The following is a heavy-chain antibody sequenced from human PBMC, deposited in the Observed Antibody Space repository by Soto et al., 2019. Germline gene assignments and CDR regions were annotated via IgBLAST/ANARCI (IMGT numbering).Heavy chain of an antibody. D-gene: IGHD3-3*01. CDR2: ISSSSSYI. CDR1: GFTFSSYS. V-gene: IGHV3-21*01. CDR3: AKDSGSRFLPLDWLTP. J-gene: IGHJ5*02. Sequence: PGRSLRLSCAASGFTFSSYSMNWVLQGPGKGLEWVSSISSSSSYIYYADSVKGRFTISRDTAKNSPYLQVKTLDVEDTAIYCCAKDSGSRFLPLDWLTPWGQGTRVTVSS.